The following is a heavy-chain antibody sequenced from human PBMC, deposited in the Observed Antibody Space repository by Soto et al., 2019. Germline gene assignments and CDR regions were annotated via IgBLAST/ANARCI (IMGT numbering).Heavy chain of an antibody. J-gene: IGHJ2*01. D-gene: IGHD1-26*01. CDR3: ARTSGSYWYFDL. Sequence: QVQLQESGPGLVKPSETLSLTCTVSGGSTSSYYWSWIRQPPGKGLEWIGYIYYSGSTNYNPSLNIRVSISGDTSKKEFSLKLSSVTAADTAVYYCARTSGSYWYFDLWGRGTLVTVSS. CDR2: IYYSGST. V-gene: IGHV4-59*01. CDR1: GGSTSSYY.